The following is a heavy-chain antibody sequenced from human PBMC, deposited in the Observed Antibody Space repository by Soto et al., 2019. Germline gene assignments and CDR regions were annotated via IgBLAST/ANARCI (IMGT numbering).Heavy chain of an antibody. CDR2: IYPGDSDT. Sequence: GESLKISCKSSGYSFTSYWIGWVRQMPGKGLEWMGIIYPGDSDTRYSPSFQGQVTISADKSISTAYLQWSSLKASDTAMYYCARGGPLGARREDWFDPWGQGTLVTGSS. J-gene: IGHJ5*02. D-gene: IGHD1-26*01. V-gene: IGHV5-51*01. CDR1: GYSFTSYW. CDR3: ARGGPLGARREDWFDP.